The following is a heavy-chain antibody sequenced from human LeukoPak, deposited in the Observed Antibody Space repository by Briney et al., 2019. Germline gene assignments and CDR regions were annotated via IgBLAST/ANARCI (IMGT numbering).Heavy chain of an antibody. D-gene: IGHD3-10*01. V-gene: IGHV3-30*02. CDR2: IHYEGTNE. Sequence: GGSLRLSCAASGFEFSSYGMHWVRQAPGKGLEWVAFIHYEGTNEYYADSVKGRFTISRDNSKNTLYVQMNSLRTEDTALYYCAKDYYGSGRIIDDWGQGTLVTVSS. CDR3: AKDYYGSGRIIDD. CDR1: GFEFSSYG. J-gene: IGHJ4*02.